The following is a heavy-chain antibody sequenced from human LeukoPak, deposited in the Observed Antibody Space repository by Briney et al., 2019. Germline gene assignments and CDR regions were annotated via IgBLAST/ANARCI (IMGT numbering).Heavy chain of an antibody. J-gene: IGHJ3*01. CDR1: GYSFSNDW. Sequence: GESLKISCKGSGYSFSNDWIGWVRQMPGKGLEWMGIFYPDDSDTKYSLPFEGQVPISADKSISTVYLQWRSLKASDTAMYYCARSYNSGWSFDAFDLWGQGTMVTVSS. CDR3: ARSYNSGWSFDAFDL. D-gene: IGHD6-19*01. CDR2: FYPDDSDT. V-gene: IGHV5-51*01.